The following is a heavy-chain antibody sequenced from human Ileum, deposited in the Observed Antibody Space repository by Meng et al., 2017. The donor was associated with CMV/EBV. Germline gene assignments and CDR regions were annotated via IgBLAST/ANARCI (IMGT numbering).Heavy chain of an antibody. J-gene: IGHJ4*02. CDR2: IHDSGST. CDR3: ARVWGIAVRPLDY. CDR1: GDSISSGHYY. D-gene: IGHD6-6*01. V-gene: IGHV4-30-4*01. Sequence: GPLHESGRGLVKPSTALSLTCTGCGDSISSGHYYWSWIRQPPGKGLGWIGHIHDSGSTYYNPSLQSRVTISVDTSKNQFSLKLSSVTAADTAVYYCARVWGIAVRPLDYWGQGTLVTVSS.